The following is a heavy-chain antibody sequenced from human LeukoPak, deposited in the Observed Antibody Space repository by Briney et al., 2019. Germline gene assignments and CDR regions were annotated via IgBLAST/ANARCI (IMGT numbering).Heavy chain of an antibody. Sequence: GRSLRLSCAASGFTFSSYAMHWVRQAPGKGLEWVAVISYDGSNKYYADSVKGRFTISRDNSKNTLYLQMNSLRAEDTAAYYCARGWFDPWGQGTLVTVSS. CDR1: GFTFSSYA. J-gene: IGHJ5*02. V-gene: IGHV3-30*04. CDR2: ISYDGSNK. CDR3: ARGWFDP.